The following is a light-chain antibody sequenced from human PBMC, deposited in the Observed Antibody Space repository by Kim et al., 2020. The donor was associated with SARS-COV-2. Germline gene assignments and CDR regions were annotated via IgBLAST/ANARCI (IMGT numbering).Light chain of an antibody. CDR2: WAS. J-gene: IGKJ4*01. CDR3: QQYYTTPLT. V-gene: IGKV4-1*01. CDR1: QTVLHSSNNKNY. Sequence: DIVMTQSPDSLAVSLGERATINCKSSQTVLHSSNNKNYLAWFQQKPGQRPKVLIYWASTRESGVPDRFSGSGSGTDFTLAISSLQAEDVAVYYCQQYYTTPLTFGGGTKVDIK.